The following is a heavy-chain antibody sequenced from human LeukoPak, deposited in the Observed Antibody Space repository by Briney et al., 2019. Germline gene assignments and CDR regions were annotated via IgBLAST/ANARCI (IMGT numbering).Heavy chain of an antibody. D-gene: IGHD1-14*01. J-gene: IGHJ4*02. CDR1: GFTLSNHW. CDR2: VNRDGSET. CDR3: AAGEPYGY. V-gene: IGHV3-7*01. Sequence: GGSLRLSCAASGFTLSNHWMTWVRRVPGRGPEWVANVNRDGSETYYLDSVKGRFTISRDNSKNTLYLQMNSLRADDTAVYYCAAGEPYGYWGQGTLVTVSS.